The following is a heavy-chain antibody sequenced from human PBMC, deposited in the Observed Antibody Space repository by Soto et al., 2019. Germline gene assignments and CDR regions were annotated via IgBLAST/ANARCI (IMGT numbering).Heavy chain of an antibody. CDR2: ITGRGDST. V-gene: IGHV3-23*01. D-gene: IGHD3-10*01. J-gene: IGHJ4*02. CDR1: GFPFSDHA. CDR3: VKVRGGFYTYYFDH. Sequence: GGSLRLSCAASGFPFSDHAMHWVRQTPGKGLEWVSAITGRGDSTYYADSVKGRFSISRDNSKKTLYLQMNSLRAEDTAIYYCVKVRGGFYTYYFDHWGQGTLVTVSS.